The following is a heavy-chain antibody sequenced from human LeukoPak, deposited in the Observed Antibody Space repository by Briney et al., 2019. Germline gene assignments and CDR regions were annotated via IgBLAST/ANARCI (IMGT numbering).Heavy chain of an antibody. CDR1: GFTFSSYW. D-gene: IGHD4-23*01. Sequence: GGSLRLSCAASGFTFSSYWMSWVRQAPGKGLEWVANIKQDGSEKYYVDSVKGRFTISRDNAKNSLYLQMNSLRAEDTAVYYCARHFTRWKPQGAFDIWGQGTVVTVSS. CDR2: IKQDGSEK. V-gene: IGHV3-7*01. J-gene: IGHJ3*02. CDR3: ARHFTRWKPQGAFDI.